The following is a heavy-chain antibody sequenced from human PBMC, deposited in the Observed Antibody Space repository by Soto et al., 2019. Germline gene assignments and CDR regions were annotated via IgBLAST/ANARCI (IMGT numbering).Heavy chain of an antibody. J-gene: IGHJ4*02. Sequence: GGSLRLSCAASGFTFSSYSMNWVRQAPGKGLEWVSYISSSSSTIYYADSVKGRFTISRDNAKNSLYLQMNSLRAEDTAVYYCAREGGPWLDILTGRNPFDYWGQGTLVTVSS. D-gene: IGHD3-9*01. V-gene: IGHV3-48*04. CDR3: AREGGPWLDILTGRNPFDY. CDR1: GFTFSSYS. CDR2: ISSSSSTI.